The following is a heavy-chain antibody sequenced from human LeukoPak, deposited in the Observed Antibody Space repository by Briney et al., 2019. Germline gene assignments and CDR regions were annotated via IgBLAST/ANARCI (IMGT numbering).Heavy chain of an antibody. J-gene: IGHJ5*02. CDR1: GFTVSSNY. Sequence: GGSLRLSCAASGFTVSSNYMSWVRQAPGKGLEWVSSISSSSSYIYYADSVKGRFTISRDNAKNSLYLQMNSLRAEDTAVYYCAPRLWFGESNWFDPWGQGTLVTVSS. V-gene: IGHV3-21*01. CDR3: APRLWFGESNWFDP. D-gene: IGHD3-10*01. CDR2: ISSSSSYI.